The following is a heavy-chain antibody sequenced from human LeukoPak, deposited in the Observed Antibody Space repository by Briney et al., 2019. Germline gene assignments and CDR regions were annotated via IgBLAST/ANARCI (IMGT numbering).Heavy chain of an antibody. CDR2: ISTDGSHK. D-gene: IGHD6-13*01. CDR1: GFTFSDYG. V-gene: IGHV3-30*18. CDR3: AKDGTSSWFGEAT. Sequence: PGGSLRLSCAASGFTFSDYGMQWVRQAPGQGLEWVALISTDGSHKDYADSVKGRFTLSRDNSKNILYLQMNSLRVEDTAVYYCAKDGTSSWFGEATWGQGTLVTVSS. J-gene: IGHJ5*02.